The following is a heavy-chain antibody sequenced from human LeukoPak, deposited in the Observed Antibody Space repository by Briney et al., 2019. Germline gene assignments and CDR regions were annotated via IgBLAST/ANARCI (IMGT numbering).Heavy chain of an antibody. CDR3: ARYVWGSYPTFEDY. D-gene: IGHD3-16*02. Sequence: SETLSLTCTVSVGSIRSYYWSWIRQPPGKGLEWIGYIYYSGSTNYNPSLKSRVTLSVDTSKNQFSLKLSSVTAADTAVYYCARYVWGSYPTFEDYWGQGTLVTVSS. V-gene: IGHV4-59*01. J-gene: IGHJ4*02. CDR1: VGSIRSYY. CDR2: IYYSGST.